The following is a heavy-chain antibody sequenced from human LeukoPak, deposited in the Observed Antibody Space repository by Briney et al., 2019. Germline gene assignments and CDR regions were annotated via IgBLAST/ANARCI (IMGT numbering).Heavy chain of an antibody. CDR2: INPSGGGT. Sequence: ASVKVSCKASGYTFTSYYMHWVRQAPGQGLEWMGIINPSGGGTSYAQKFQGRVTITRNTSISTAYMELSSLRSEATAVYYCARGKDYYDAFDIWGQGTMVTVSS. CDR1: GYTFTSYY. V-gene: IGHV1-46*01. CDR3: ARGKDYYDAFDI. D-gene: IGHD1-26*01. J-gene: IGHJ3*02.